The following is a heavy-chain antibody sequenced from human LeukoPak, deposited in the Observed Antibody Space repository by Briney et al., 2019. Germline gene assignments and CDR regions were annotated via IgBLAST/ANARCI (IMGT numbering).Heavy chain of an antibody. CDR1: GFSFSTYE. Sequence: PGGSLRLSCAASGFSFSTYEFHWVRHAPGKGLEWVSYISASGQTIYYADSVRGRFTISRDNSKNTLYLQMNSLRAEDTAVYYCALQRTLWQQLLDYWGQGTLVTVSS. V-gene: IGHV3-48*03. CDR3: ALQRTLWQQLLDY. J-gene: IGHJ4*02. CDR2: ISASGQTI. D-gene: IGHD6-13*01.